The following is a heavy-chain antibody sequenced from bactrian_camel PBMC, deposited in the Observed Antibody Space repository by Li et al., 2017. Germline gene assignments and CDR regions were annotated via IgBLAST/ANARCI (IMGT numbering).Heavy chain of an antibody. Sequence: QVQLAESGGGSVQAGGSLRLSCAALGDAYSNHYCMGWFRQTPGKEREGVAGIDSDGVAAYSDSVKGRFTIFKDNHKAALLLQMNSLKPKDTALYYCAASLGRTYCSRAYYFLTPPPEFGFRGQGTQVTVS. CDR1: GDAYSNHYC. J-gene: IGHJ6*01. CDR3: AASLGRTYCSRAYYFLTPPPEFGF. CDR2: IDSDGVAA. D-gene: IGHD2*01. V-gene: IGHV3S6*01.